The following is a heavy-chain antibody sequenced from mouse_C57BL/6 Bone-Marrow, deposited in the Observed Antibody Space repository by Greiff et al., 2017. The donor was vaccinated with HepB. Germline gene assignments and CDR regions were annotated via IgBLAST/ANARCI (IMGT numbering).Heavy chain of an antibody. CDR1: GFNIKNTY. CDR2: IDPANGNT. V-gene: IGHV14-3*01. CDR3: ARYYGSSSAWFAY. D-gene: IGHD1-1*01. Sequence: VQLKESVAELVRPGASVKLSCTAPGFNIKNTYMHWVKQRPEQGLEWIGRIDPANGNTKYAPKFQGKATITADTSSNTAYLQLSSLTSEDTAIYCCARYYGSSSAWFAYWCQGTLVTVSA. J-gene: IGHJ3*01.